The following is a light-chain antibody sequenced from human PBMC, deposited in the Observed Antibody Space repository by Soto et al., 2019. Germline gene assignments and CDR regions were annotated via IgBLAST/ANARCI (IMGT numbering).Light chain of an antibody. CDR3: CSYTRTTSFV. J-gene: IGLJ1*01. Sequence: QSALTQPASGSGSPGQSITISCTGTSNDVGGHNYVSWFQQHAGKAPKFMIYDVSHRSSGGSNRFSGSKSGNTASLTISGLQAEDEADYYCCSYTRTTSFVFGTGTKLTVL. CDR1: SNDVGGHNY. V-gene: IGLV2-14*03. CDR2: DVS.